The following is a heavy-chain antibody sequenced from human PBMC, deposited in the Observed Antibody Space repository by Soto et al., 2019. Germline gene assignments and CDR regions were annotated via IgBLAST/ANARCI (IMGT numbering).Heavy chain of an antibody. Sequence: KPGGSLRLSCTVSGFAFNNYGINWVRQAPGKGLEWVSSISKSDYTYYSDSVKGRFTISRDNAKNSVSLQMNTLRVEDTAVYYCAREDSIIIPAVSDFWGQGTLVTV. J-gene: IGHJ4*02. D-gene: IGHD2-2*01. CDR2: ISKSDYT. CDR3: AREDSIIIPAVSDF. V-gene: IGHV3-21*01. CDR1: GFAFNNYG.